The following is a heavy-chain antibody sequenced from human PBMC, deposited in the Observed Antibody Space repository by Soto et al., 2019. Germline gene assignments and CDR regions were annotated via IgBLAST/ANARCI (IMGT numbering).Heavy chain of an antibody. V-gene: IGHV4-59*12. CDR2: IYHSGST. CDR1: GGSISSYY. D-gene: IGHD5-18*01. Sequence: PSETLSLTCTVSGGSISSYYWSWIRQPPGKGLEWIGYIYHSGSTNYTPSLKSRVIISADTSKNQFSLNLTSVTAADTAVYYCAREYTYGSNFFDCWGQGALVTVSS. J-gene: IGHJ4*02. CDR3: AREYTYGSNFFDC.